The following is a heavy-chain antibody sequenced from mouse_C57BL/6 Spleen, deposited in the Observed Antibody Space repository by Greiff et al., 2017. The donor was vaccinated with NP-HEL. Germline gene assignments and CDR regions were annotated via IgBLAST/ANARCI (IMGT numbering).Heavy chain of an antibody. CDR3: ARELLRGFAY. CDR1: GYTFTSYW. Sequence: QVQLQQPGAELVKPGASVKLSCKASGYTFTSYWMHWVKQRPGQGLEWIGMIHPNSGSTNYNEKFKSKATLTVDTSSSTAYMQLSSLTSEDSAVYYCARELLRGFAYWGQGTLVTVSA. V-gene: IGHV1-64*01. D-gene: IGHD1-1*01. J-gene: IGHJ3*01. CDR2: IHPNSGST.